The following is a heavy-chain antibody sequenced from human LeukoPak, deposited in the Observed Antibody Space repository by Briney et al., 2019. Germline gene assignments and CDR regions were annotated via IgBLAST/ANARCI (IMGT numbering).Heavy chain of an antibody. CDR1: GDSISSSSYY. CDR2: IYYSGST. J-gene: IGHJ5*01. Sequence: SETLSLTCTVSGDSISSSSYYWAWIRQPPERGLEWIGSIYYSGSTYYNPSLKSRVTISVDTSKNQSSLKLSSVTAGDAAVYYCARSPSPRSWFDSWGQGTLVTVSS. V-gene: IGHV4-39*01. CDR3: ARSPSPRSWFDS.